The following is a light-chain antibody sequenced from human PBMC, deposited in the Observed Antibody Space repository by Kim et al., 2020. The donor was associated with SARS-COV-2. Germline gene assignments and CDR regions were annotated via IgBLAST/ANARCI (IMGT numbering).Light chain of an antibody. Sequence: GVHIPCTGRRHHIGAGYGVLWPPPLPGTPPTLLLYGNSTRPSGAPDRFSGYKSGTSASLDLTGLQCEYDADYYCHSYDSRLSGSVFGGGTQLTVL. CDR1: RHHIGAGYG. V-gene: IGLV1-40*01. J-gene: IGLJ3*02. CDR3: HSYDSRLSGSV. CDR2: GNS.